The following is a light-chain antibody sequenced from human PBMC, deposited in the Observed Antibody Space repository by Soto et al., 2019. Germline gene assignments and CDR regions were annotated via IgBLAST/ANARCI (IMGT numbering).Light chain of an antibody. J-gene: IGKJ1*01. V-gene: IGKV1-39*01. CDR2: GAS. CDR3: QQSYSSPRT. Sequence: DIPMTQSPSSLSASVGDRVTITCRASQSISNYLNWYQQKPGKAPDLLIYGASTLQSGVPSRFNGSGSETDFTLTISSLQSEDFATYYCQQSYSSPRTFGQGTRVEIK. CDR1: QSISNY.